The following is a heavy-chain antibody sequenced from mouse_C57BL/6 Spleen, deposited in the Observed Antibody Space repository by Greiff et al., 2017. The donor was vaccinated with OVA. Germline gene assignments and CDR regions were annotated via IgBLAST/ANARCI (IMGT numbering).Heavy chain of an antibody. J-gene: IGHJ4*01. V-gene: IGHV1-69*01. CDR3: ARYCLERAMDY. Sequence: QVQLQQPGAELVMPGASVKLSCKASGYTFTSYWMHWVKQRPGQGLEWIGEIDPSDSSTNYNQKFKGQSTLTVDKSSSTAYMQLRSLPSEDSAVYYCARYCLERAMDYWGQGTSVTVSS. CDR2: IDPSDSST. CDR1: GYTFTSYW.